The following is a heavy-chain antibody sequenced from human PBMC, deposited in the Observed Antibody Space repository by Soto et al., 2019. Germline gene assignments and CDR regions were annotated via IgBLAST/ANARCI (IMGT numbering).Heavy chain of an antibody. Sequence: EVQLVESGGDLVQPGGSLRLSCAASGFTFGSYWMSWVRHAPGRGLEWVANIKEDGSDEYYLDSVKGRFTISRDNAKNSLYLQMNSLRDEDTAVYHCARGGRSDSHVIFPTDYWGQGTLVTVSS. D-gene: IGHD3-22*01. J-gene: IGHJ4*02. CDR3: ARGGRSDSHVIFPTDY. V-gene: IGHV3-7*04. CDR1: GFTFGSYW. CDR2: IKEDGSDE.